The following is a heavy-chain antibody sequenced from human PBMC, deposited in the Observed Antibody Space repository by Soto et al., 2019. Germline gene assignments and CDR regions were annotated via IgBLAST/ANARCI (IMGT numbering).Heavy chain of an antibody. Sequence: PSETLSLTCAVSGGSISSSNWWSWVRQPPGKGLEWIGEIYHSGSTNYNPSLKSRVTISVDKSKNQFSLKLSSVTAADTAVYYCARDLLPGSGSYGVELYYYYGMDVWGQGTTVTVSS. CDR1: GGSISSSNW. J-gene: IGHJ6*02. CDR2: IYHSGST. D-gene: IGHD3-10*01. V-gene: IGHV4-4*02. CDR3: ARDLLPGSGSYGVELYYYYGMDV.